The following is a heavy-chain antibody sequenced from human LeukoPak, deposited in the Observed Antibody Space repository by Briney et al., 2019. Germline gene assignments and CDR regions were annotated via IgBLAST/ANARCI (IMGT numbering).Heavy chain of an antibody. CDR3: ASVMVRGVRIYYYYMDV. CDR1: GYTFTSYG. Sequence: ASVKVSCKASGYTFTSYGISWVRQAPGQGLEWMGWINPNSGGTNYAQKFQGRVTMTRDTSISTAYMELSRLRSDDTAVYYCASVMVRGVRIYYYYMDVWGKGTTVTVSS. V-gene: IGHV1-2*02. J-gene: IGHJ6*03. D-gene: IGHD3-10*01. CDR2: INPNSGGT.